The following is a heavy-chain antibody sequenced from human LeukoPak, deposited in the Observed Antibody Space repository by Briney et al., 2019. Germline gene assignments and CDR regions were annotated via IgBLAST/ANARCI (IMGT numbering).Heavy chain of an antibody. Sequence: GRSLRLSCTASGFTFGDYAMSWVRQAPGKGLEWVGFIRSKAYGGTTEYAASVKGRFTISRDDSKSIAYLQMNSLKTEDTAVYYCTRDPYHDTSGSEMDVWGQGTTVTVSS. J-gene: IGHJ6*02. V-gene: IGHV3-49*04. CDR3: TRDPYHDTSGSEMDV. D-gene: IGHD3-22*01. CDR1: GFTFGDYA. CDR2: IRSKAYGGTT.